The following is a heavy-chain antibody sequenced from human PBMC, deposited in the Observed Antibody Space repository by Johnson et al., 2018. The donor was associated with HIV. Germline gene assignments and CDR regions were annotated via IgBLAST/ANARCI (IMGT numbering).Heavy chain of an antibody. V-gene: IGHV3-13*01. Sequence: VQLVESGGGLVQPGGSLRLSCAASGFTFSSYDMHWVRQATGKGLEWVSAIGTAGDTYYPGSVKGRFTISRDNSKNTLYLQMNSLRAEDTAVYYCARLRGAFDIWGQGTMVTVSS. CDR1: GFTFSSYD. CDR2: IGTAGDT. CDR3: ARLRGAFDI. J-gene: IGHJ3*02.